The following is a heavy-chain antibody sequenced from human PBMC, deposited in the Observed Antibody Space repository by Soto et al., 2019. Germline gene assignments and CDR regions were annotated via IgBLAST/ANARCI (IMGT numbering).Heavy chain of an antibody. CDR2: IYYSGST. CDR3: AKRYSGYDDAFDI. J-gene: IGHJ3*02. D-gene: IGHD5-12*01. V-gene: IGHV4-59*08. CDR1: GDSISNYY. Sequence: SETLSLTCTVSGDSISNYYWSWIRQPPGKGLEWIAYIYYSGSTNYNPSLKSRVTISVDTSKNQFSLKLSSVTAADTAVYYCAKRYSGYDDAFDIWGQGTMVT.